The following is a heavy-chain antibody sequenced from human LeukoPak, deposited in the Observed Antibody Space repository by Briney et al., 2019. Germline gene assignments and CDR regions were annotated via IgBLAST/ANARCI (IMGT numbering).Heavy chain of an antibody. CDR1: GFTFSDYF. J-gene: IGHJ4*02. CDR3: ARLFVYGSGAEAFDY. D-gene: IGHD3-10*01. V-gene: IGHV3-11*04. Sequence: KPGGSLRLSCAASGFTFSDYFMSWIRQAPGKGLEWLSHISSSGTGYYTDSVKGRATISRDNAKNSLYLQMDSLRAEDTAVYYCARLFVYGSGAEAFDYWGQGALVTVSS. CDR2: ISSSGTG.